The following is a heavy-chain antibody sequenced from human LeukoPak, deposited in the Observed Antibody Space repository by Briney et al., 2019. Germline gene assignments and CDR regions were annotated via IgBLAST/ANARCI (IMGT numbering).Heavy chain of an antibody. CDR2: IYYSGST. Sequence: PSETLSLTCTVSGGSITSSSYYWGWIRQPPGKGLEWIGSIYYSGSTYYNPSLKSRVTISVDTSKNQFSLKLSSVTAADTAVYYCASPTAGDDGGYFQHWGQGTLVTVSS. CDR3: ASPTAGDDGGYFQH. V-gene: IGHV4-39*01. D-gene: IGHD6-25*01. J-gene: IGHJ1*01. CDR1: GGSITSSSYY.